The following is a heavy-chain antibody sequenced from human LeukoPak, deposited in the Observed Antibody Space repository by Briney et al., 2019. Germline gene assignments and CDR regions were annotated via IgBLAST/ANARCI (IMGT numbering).Heavy chain of an antibody. CDR2: ISGPGGST. V-gene: IGHV3-23*01. D-gene: IGHD6-13*01. CDR1: GFTFSSYA. CDR3: AKPIYSSTWPFGH. J-gene: IGHJ4*02. Sequence: PGGSLRLSCAASGFTFSSYAMSWVRQAPGKGLEWVSAISGPGGSTYYADSVEGRFTISRDNSRNTLSLQMNNLRAEDTAVYYCAKPIYSSTWPFGHWGQGSLVTVSS.